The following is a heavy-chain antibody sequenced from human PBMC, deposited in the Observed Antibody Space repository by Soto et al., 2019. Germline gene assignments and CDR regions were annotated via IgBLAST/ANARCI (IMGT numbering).Heavy chain of an antibody. V-gene: IGHV4-59*01. CDR3: ARERCSGGSCYSGGAIDY. Sequence: LCGGSIVSYYWTWIRQPPGKGLEWIGYIYYSGSTNYNPSLKSRVTISVDTSKNQFSLKLSSVTAADTAVYYCARERCSGGSCYSGGAIDYWGQGTLVTVSS. J-gene: IGHJ4*02. D-gene: IGHD2-15*01. CDR2: IYYSGST. CDR1: GGSIVSYY.